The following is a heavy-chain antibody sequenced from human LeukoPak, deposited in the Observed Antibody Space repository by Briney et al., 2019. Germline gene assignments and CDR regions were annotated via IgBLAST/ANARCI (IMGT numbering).Heavy chain of an antibody. CDR2: INPNSGGT. D-gene: IGHD1-26*01. CDR3: ARSAWGSGSFLFDY. Sequence: ASVKVSCKASGGTFSSYAISWVRQAPGQGLEWMGWINPNSGGTNYAQKFQGRVTMTRDTSISTAYMELSRLRSDDTAVYYCARSAWGSGSFLFDYWGQGTLVTVSS. J-gene: IGHJ4*02. CDR1: GGTFSSYA. V-gene: IGHV1-2*02.